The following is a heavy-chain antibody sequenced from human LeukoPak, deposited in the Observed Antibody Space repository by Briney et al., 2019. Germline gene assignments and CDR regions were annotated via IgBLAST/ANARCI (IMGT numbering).Heavy chain of an antibody. D-gene: IGHD5-24*01. CDR1: GFTFSNAW. Sequence: GGSLRLSCAASGFTFSNAWMSWVRQAPGKGLEWVANIKQDGSKKYYVDSVKGRFTISRDNAKNSLYLQMNSLRAEDTAVYYCARGAEMATIASWGWFDPWGQGTLVTVSS. CDR2: IKQDGSKK. V-gene: IGHV3-7*03. CDR3: ARGAEMATIASWGWFDP. J-gene: IGHJ5*02.